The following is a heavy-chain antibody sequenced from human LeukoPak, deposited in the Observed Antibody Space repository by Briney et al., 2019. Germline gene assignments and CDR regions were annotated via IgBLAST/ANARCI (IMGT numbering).Heavy chain of an antibody. CDR1: GFTFDDYA. CDR3: AKDPSSPYTQEGFDY. V-gene: IGHV3-9*01. CDR2: ISWNSGSI. Sequence: GGSLRLSCAASGFTFDDYAMHRVRQAPGKGLEWVSGISWNSGSIGYADSVKGRFTISRDNAKNSLYLQMNSLRAEDTALYYCAKDPSSPYTQEGFDYWGQGTLVTVSS. D-gene: IGHD2-2*02. J-gene: IGHJ4*02.